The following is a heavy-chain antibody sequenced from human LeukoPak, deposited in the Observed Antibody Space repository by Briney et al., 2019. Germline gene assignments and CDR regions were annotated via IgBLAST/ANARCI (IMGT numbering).Heavy chain of an antibody. V-gene: IGHV5-51*01. CDR1: GYNFTSYW. D-gene: IGHD1-26*01. CDR3: ARLPYSGSYLAPFDC. CDR2: IYPGDSDT. Sequence: GESLKISCKGSGYNFTSYWIGWVRQMPGKGLEWMGIIYPGDSDTRYSPSFQGQVTISADKSISTAYLQWSSLKASDTAMYYCARLPYSGSYLAPFDCWGQGTLVTVSS. J-gene: IGHJ4*02.